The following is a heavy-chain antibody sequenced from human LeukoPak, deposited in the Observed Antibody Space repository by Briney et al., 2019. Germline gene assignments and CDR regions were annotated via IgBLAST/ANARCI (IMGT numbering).Heavy chain of an antibody. CDR1: GFIVSSYY. J-gene: IGHJ6*02. Sequence: GGPQRLSCAASGFIVSSYYMTWLRQAPGAGLEGGSVIYSGGSTYYADSVKGRVAISRDNSNNTVFLQMNIVRAEDTAVYYCARSYSNHLFGMDVWGQGTTVTVSS. CDR2: IYSGGST. V-gene: IGHV3-66*01. D-gene: IGHD4-11*01. CDR3: ARSYSNHLFGMDV.